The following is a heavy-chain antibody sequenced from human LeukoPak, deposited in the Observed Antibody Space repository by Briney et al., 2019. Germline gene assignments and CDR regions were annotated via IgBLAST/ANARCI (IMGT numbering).Heavy chain of an antibody. J-gene: IGHJ5*02. CDR3: AREELGSSLGFDP. Sequence: GGSLRLSCAASGFSFSSFGMNWVRQAPGKGLEWVSSISSGTTYIYYADSVKGRFTISRDNAKNSLYLQMYSLRAEDTAVYYCAREELGSSLGFDPWGQVTLVTVSS. V-gene: IGHV3-21*01. D-gene: IGHD3-16*01. CDR2: ISSGTTYI. CDR1: GFSFSSFG.